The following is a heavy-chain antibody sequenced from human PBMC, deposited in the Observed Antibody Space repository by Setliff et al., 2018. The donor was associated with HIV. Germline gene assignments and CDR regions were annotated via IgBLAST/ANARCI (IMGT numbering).Heavy chain of an antibody. V-gene: IGHV4-59*01. CDR2: IYYSGST. CDR3: ARDSRVMALNYYYYYMDV. D-gene: IGHD2-2*01. CDR1: GGSISSYY. Sequence: SETLSLTCTVSGGSISSYYWSWIRQPPGKGLEWIGYIYYSGSTNYNPSLKSRVTISVDTSKNQFSLKLSSVTAADTAVYYCARDSRVMALNYYYYYMDVWGKGTTVTVSS. J-gene: IGHJ6*03.